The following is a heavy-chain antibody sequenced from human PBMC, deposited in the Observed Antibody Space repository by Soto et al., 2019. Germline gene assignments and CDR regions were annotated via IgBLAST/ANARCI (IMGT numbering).Heavy chain of an antibody. D-gene: IGHD5-18*01. J-gene: IGHJ4*02. CDR2: IYHSGST. CDR3: ARFNPRYSYGYFDY. Sequence: SETLSLTCAVSGGSISSGGYSWSWIRQPPGKGLEWIGYIYHSGSTYYNPSLKSRVTISVDRSKNQFSLKLSSVTAADTAVYYCARFNPRYSYGYFDYWGQGTLVTVSS. V-gene: IGHV4-30-2*01. CDR1: GGSISSGGYS.